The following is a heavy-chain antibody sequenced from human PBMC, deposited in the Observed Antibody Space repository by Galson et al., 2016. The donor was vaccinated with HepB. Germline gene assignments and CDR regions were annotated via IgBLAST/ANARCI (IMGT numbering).Heavy chain of an antibody. Sequence: SVKVSCKASGYTFINYYMHWVRQAPGQGLEWMGIGNPRTGSTSYAQKFQDRVTVTRDTSTSTVYMELSSLRSEDTAVYYCARGRGPNSLKGYGMDVWGQGTTVTVSS. J-gene: IGHJ6*02. V-gene: IGHV1-46*01. CDR3: ARGRGPNSLKGYGMDV. CDR2: GNPRTGST. CDR1: GYTFINYY. D-gene: IGHD3-10*01.